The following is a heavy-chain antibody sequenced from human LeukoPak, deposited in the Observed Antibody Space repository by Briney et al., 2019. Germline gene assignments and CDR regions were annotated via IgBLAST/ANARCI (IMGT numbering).Heavy chain of an antibody. CDR3: ARDKGPEGDY. J-gene: IGHJ4*02. CDR2: INPNSGGT. D-gene: IGHD2-2*01. Sequence: ASVKVSCKASGYTFSDYFMRWVRQAPGQGLEWMGWINPNSGGTNYAQKFQGRVTMTRDTSISTAYMELSRLRSDDTAVYYCARDKGPEGDYWGQGTLVTVSS. CDR1: GYTFSDYF. V-gene: IGHV1-2*02.